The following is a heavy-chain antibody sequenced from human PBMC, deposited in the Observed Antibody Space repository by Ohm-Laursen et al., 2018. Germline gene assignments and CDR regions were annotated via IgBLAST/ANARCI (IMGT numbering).Heavy chain of an antibody. J-gene: IGHJ1*01. CDR1: GFTFSSYE. D-gene: IGHD1-14*01. CDR3: AKVPDAAEYFQR. V-gene: IGHV3-48*03. CDR2: ISSSGSTI. Sequence: LSLTCAASGFTFSSYEMNWVRQAPGKGLEWVSYISSSGSTIHYADSVKGRFTISRDNSKNTLYLQMNSLRAEDTAVYYCAKVPDAAEYFQRWGQGTPVTVSS.